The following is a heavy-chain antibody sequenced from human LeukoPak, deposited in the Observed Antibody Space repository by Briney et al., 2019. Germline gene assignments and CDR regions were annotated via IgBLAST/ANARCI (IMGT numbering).Heavy chain of an antibody. J-gene: IGHJ3*02. D-gene: IGHD1-26*01. V-gene: IGHV3-66*01. Sequence: PGGSLRLSCAASGFTVSSNYMSWVRQAPGKGLEWVSVIYSGGSTYYADSVKGRFTISRDNSKNTLYLQMNSLRAEDTAVYYCAKVVLPIVVTEGTDAFDIWGQGTMVTVSS. CDR2: IYSGGST. CDR3: AKVVLPIVVTEGTDAFDI. CDR1: GFTVSSNY.